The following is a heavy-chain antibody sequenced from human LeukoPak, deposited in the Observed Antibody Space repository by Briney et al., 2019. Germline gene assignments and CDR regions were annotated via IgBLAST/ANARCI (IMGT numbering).Heavy chain of an antibody. V-gene: IGHV3-43D*03. CDR2: ISWDGGST. D-gene: IGHD2-2*01. CDR1: GFTFDDYA. CDR3: AKDIGAYCSSTSCDKPRQFGIFSAAACLDY. J-gene: IGHJ4*02. Sequence: PGGSLRLSCAASGFTFDDYAMPWVRQAPGKGLEWVSLISWDGGSTYYADSVKGRFTISRDNSKNSLYLQMNSLRAADTALYYCAKDIGAYCSSTSCDKPRQFGIFSAAACLDYWGQGTLVTVSS.